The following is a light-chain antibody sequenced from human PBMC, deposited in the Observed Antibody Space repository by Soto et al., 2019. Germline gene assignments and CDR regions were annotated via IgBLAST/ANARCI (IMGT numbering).Light chain of an antibody. Sequence: DIVLTQSPATLSLSPGERATLSCRASQSVSTYLAWYQQKPGQAPRLFIYDASNRATGSPARFSGSGSGTDFTLTISSLEPEDFAVYYCQQRSKWPITFGQGTRLEIK. CDR1: QSVSTY. CDR3: QQRSKWPIT. V-gene: IGKV3-11*01. CDR2: DAS. J-gene: IGKJ5*01.